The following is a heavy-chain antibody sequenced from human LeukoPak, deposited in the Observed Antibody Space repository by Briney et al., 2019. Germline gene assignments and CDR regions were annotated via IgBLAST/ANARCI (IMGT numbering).Heavy chain of an antibody. CDR1: GGSIRSYF. CDR2: IWDTEIT. V-gene: IGHV4-59*01. CDR3: ARGLVLATDDAFDI. Sequence: SETLSLTCTVSGGSIRSYFWSWLRLPPGKGLEWIGYIWDTEITDYNPSLKSRVTISLDTSKNHFSLKLRSVTAADTALYFCARGLVLATDDAFDIWGQGTLVTVSS. D-gene: IGHD5-12*01. J-gene: IGHJ3*02.